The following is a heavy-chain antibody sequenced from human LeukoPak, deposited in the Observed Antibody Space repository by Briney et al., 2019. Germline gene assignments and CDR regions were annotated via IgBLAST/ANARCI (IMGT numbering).Heavy chain of an antibody. J-gene: IGHJ5*02. CDR2: ISYDGSNK. Sequence: PGGSLRLSCAASGFTFSSYWMSWVRQAPGKGLEWVAVISYDGSNKYYADSEKGRFTISRDNSKNTLYLQMNSLRAEDTAVYYCARDSHYTYYYGSGSYLIDPWGQGTLVTVPS. CDR3: ARDSHYTYYYGSGSYLIDP. CDR1: GFTFSSYW. D-gene: IGHD3-10*01. V-gene: IGHV3-30*03.